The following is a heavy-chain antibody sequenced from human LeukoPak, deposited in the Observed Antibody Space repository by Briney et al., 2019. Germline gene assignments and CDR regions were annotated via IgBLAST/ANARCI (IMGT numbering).Heavy chain of an antibody. J-gene: IGHJ4*02. D-gene: IGHD2-2*01. CDR3: ARSSGEGYIVVVPAATDFDY. CDR2: ISSSSSYI. CDR1: GFTFSSYS. V-gene: IGHV3-21*01. Sequence: GGSLRLSCAASGFTFSSYSMNWVRQAPGKGPEWVSSISSSSSYIYYADSVKGRFTISRDNAKNSLYLQMNSLRAEDTAVYYCARSSGEGYIVVVPAATDFDYWGQGTLVTVSS.